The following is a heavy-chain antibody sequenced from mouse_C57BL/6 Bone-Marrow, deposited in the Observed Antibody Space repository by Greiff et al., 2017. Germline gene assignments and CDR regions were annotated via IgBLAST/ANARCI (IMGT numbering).Heavy chain of an antibody. CDR2: ISSGGSYT. CDR3: ARQIYDGYPWYFDV. V-gene: IGHV5-6*01. J-gene: IGHJ1*03. CDR1: GFTFSSYG. D-gene: IGHD2-3*01. Sequence: EVQLVESGGDLVKPGGSLKLSCAASGFTFSSYGMSWVRQTPDKRLEWVATISSGGSYTYYPDSVKGRFTISRENAKNTLYLQMSSLKSEDSAMYYCARQIYDGYPWYFDVWGTGTTVTVSS.